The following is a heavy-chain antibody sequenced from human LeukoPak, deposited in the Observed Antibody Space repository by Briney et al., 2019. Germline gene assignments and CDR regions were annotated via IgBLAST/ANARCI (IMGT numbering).Heavy chain of an antibody. CDR3: AREGVAAADSGWFDP. CDR1: GGSISSYY. V-gene: IGHV4-59*01. Sequence: SETLCLTCTVSGGSISSYYWSWIRQPPGKGLEWIGYIYYSGSTNYNPSLKSRVTISVDTSKNQFSLKLSSVTAADTAVYYCAREGVAAADSGWFDPWGQGTLVAVSS. J-gene: IGHJ5*02. D-gene: IGHD6-13*01. CDR2: IYYSGST.